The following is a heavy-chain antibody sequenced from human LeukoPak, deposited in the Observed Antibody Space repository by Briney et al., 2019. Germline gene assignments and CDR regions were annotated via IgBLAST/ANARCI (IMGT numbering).Heavy chain of an antibody. D-gene: IGHD6-13*01. V-gene: IGHV3-23*01. CDR1: GFTFSSYA. CDR2: ISGSGGST. J-gene: IGHJ6*02. CDR3: AKDGHPDGYSSSWLRASYYYYGMDV. Sequence: GGSLRLSCAASGFTFSSYAMSWVRQAPGKGLEWVSAISGSGGSTYYADSVKGRFTISRDNSKNTLYLQMNSLRAEDTAVYYCAKDGHPDGYSSSWLRASYYYYGMDVWGQGTTVTVSS.